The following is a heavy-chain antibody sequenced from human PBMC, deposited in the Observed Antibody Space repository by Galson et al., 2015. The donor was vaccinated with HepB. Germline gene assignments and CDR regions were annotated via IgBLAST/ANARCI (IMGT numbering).Heavy chain of an antibody. CDR3: ARVGCSGGSCYLGYYYYMDV. J-gene: IGHJ6*03. CDR1: GGSFSGYY. CDR2: INHSGST. D-gene: IGHD2-15*01. Sequence: LSLTCAVYGGSFSGYYWSWIRQPPGKGLEWIGEINHSGSTNYNPSLKSRVTISVDTSKNQFSLKLSSVTAADTAVYYCARVGCSGGSCYLGYYYYMDVWGKGTTVTVSS. V-gene: IGHV4-34*01.